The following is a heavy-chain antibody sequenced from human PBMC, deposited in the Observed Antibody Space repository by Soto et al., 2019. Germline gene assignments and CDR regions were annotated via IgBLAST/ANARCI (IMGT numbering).Heavy chain of an antibody. CDR1: GFTFENFA. D-gene: IGHD3-3*01. Sequence: RLSCAASGFTFENFAMHWVRQAPGKGLEWVSGIPWNSGSTGYADSVKGRFTISRDNAKNSVYLQMNSLRAEDTALYYCVKDMDGAYDFWSGFIHGEGGLDVWGPGTTVTVSS. J-gene: IGHJ6*02. V-gene: IGHV3-9*01. CDR3: VKDMDGAYDFWSGFIHGEGGLDV. CDR2: IPWNSGST.